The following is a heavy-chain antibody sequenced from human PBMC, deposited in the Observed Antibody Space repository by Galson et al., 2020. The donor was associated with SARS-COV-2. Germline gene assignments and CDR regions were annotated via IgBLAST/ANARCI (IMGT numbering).Heavy chain of an antibody. V-gene: IGHV3-64D*09. CDR2: ISSNGGST. Sequence: GGSLRLSCSASGFTFKNYAIHWVRQAPGEGLEYIAAISSNGGSTYYADSVEGRFSISRDNSKDTLFLQMSSLRADDTAVYYCIKDANRGPYLIGTGGAVEYWGQGTLVTVSS. CDR3: IKDANRGPYLIGTGGAVEY. CDR1: GFTFKNYA. J-gene: IGHJ4*02. D-gene: IGHD6-13*01.